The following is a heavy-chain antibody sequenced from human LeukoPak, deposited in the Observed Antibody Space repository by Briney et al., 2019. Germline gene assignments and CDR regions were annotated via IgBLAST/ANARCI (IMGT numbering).Heavy chain of an antibody. J-gene: IGHJ5*02. CDR3: AKAPRSSGASENNWFDP. CDR1: GFTFRSHA. V-gene: IGHV3-23*01. Sequence: GGSLRLSCVGSGFTFRSHAMSWVRQAPEKGLEFVSGIYENGGTTYYADSVKGRFSISRDNSKNTLYLQMDSLRGEDTAVYYCAKAPRSSGASENNWFDPWGQGTLVTVSS. D-gene: IGHD1-26*01. CDR2: IYENGGTT.